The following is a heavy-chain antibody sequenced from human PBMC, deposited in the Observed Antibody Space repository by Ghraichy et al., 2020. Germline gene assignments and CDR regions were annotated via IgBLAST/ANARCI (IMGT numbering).Heavy chain of an antibody. D-gene: IGHD2/OR15-2a*01. CDR3: ARERSEYANAFDI. Sequence: YSSGSTKYNPSLKSRVTISVNTSKNQFSLKLSSVNAADTVIYFCARERSEYANAFDIWGQGTMVIV. J-gene: IGHJ3*02. V-gene: IGHV4-59*01. CDR2: YSSGST.